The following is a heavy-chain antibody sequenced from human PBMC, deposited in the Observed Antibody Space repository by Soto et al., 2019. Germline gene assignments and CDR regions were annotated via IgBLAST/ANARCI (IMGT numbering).Heavy chain of an antibody. V-gene: IGHV3-23*01. CDR2: ISGSGGST. D-gene: IGHD6-19*01. Sequence: GGTLRLSCTASGVTFSSYAMSWVRQAPGKGLEWVSAISGSGGSTYYADSVKGRFTISRDNSKNTLYLQMNSLRAEDTAVYYCAKDRSVLPAGRGFHDWAKGTLVTV. CDR3: AKDRSVLPAGRGFHD. CDR1: GVTFSSYA. J-gene: IGHJ4*02.